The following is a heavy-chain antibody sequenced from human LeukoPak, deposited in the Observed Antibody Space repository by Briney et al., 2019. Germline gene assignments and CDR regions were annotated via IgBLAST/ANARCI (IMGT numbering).Heavy chain of an antibody. Sequence: GGSLRLSCAASGFTFSSYAMHWVRQAPGKGLEWVAVISYDGSNKYYADSVKGRFTISRDNSKNTLYLQMNSLRAEDTAVYYCARDSLQYGSSVVHYYMDVWGKGTTVTVSS. CDR2: ISYDGSNK. V-gene: IGHV3-30-3*01. CDR1: GFTFSSYA. CDR3: ARDSLQYGSSVVHYYMDV. D-gene: IGHD6-13*01. J-gene: IGHJ6*03.